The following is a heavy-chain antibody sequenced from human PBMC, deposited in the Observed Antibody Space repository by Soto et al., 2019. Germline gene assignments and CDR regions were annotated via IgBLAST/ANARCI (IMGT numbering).Heavy chain of an antibody. CDR2: ISYDGSNK. Sequence: PGGSLRLSCAASGFTFSSYAMHWVRQAPGKGLEWVAVISYDGSNKYYADSVKGRFTISRDNSKNTLYLQMNSLRAEDTAVYYCARGAFDIWGQGTMVTVS. CDR1: GFTFSSYA. V-gene: IGHV3-30-3*01. J-gene: IGHJ3*02. CDR3: ARGAFDI.